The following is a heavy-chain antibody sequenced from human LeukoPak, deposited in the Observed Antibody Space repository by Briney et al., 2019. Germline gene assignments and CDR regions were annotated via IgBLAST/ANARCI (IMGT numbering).Heavy chain of an antibody. V-gene: IGHV4-59*08. J-gene: IGHJ6*02. D-gene: IGHD4-11*01. CDR2: IYYSET. Sequence: SESLSLTCTVSGGSISSSYWSWVRQPPGQGLDWIGYIYYSETYYNPSLKSRVTISLDTSRNQFSLKLRFVTATDTAVYYCARTQGWGTVTTGYYYGMDVWGQGTTVTVSS. CDR1: GGSISSSY. CDR3: ARTQGWGTVTTGYYYGMDV.